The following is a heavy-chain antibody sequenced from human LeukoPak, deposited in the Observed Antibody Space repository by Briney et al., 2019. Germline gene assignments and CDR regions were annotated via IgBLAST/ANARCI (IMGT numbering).Heavy chain of an antibody. D-gene: IGHD5-24*01. V-gene: IGHV5-51*01. CDR1: GDNFNNYW. CDR3: ARHVGRDGYNYYY. Sequence: GESLKISCKGFGDNFNNYWIVWVRQMPGKGLEWMGVIYLDDSDTRYSPSFQGQVTISADKSISTAYLQWSSLKASDTAMYYCARHVGRDGYNYYYWGQGTLVTVSS. J-gene: IGHJ4*02. CDR2: IYLDDSDT.